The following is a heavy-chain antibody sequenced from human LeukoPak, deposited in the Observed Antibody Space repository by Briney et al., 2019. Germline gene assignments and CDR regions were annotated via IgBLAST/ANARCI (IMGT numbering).Heavy chain of an antibody. D-gene: IGHD6-13*01. CDR3: ARGISSSWYPYFDY. V-gene: IGHV4-4*07. CDR1: GDSISSYY. CDR2: IYTSGST. J-gene: IGHJ4*02. Sequence: SETLSLTCTVSGDSISSYYWSWIRQPVGKGLEWIGRIYTSGSTNYNPSLKSRVTMSVDTSKNQFSLNLNSVAAADTAVYYCARGISSSWYPYFDYWGQGTLVTVSS.